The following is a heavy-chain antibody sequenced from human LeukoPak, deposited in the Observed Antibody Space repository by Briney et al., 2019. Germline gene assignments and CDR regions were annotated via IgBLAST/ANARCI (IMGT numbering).Heavy chain of an antibody. Sequence: GGSLRLSCAASGFTFRDYYMSWIRQAPGKGLEWFSYISDSGSAIYYSDSVEGRFTISRDNAKNSLYLQMNSLRAEDTAVYYCASDPARDYYDTSGYFRWVDYWGQGTLVTVSS. V-gene: IGHV3-11*01. CDR2: ISDSGSAI. CDR1: GFTFRDYY. J-gene: IGHJ4*02. D-gene: IGHD3-22*01. CDR3: ASDPARDYYDTSGYFRWVDY.